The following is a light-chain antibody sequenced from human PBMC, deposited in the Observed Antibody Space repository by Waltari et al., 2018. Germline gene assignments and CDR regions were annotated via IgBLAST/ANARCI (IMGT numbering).Light chain of an antibody. CDR3: SSYTSSSTPGV. Sequence: QSALTQPASVSGSPGQSITISCTASSSDVGGYNYVSWYQQHPGTAPKLLISDVRNRPSGVSTRFSGSKSGNTASLTISGLQADDEADYYCSSYTSSSTPGVFRTGTKVTVL. CDR1: SSDVGGYNY. J-gene: IGLJ1*01. V-gene: IGLV2-14*03. CDR2: DVR.